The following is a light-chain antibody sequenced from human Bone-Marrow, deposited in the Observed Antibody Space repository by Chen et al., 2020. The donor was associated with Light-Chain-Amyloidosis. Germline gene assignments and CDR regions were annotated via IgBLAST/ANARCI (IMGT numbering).Light chain of an antibody. J-gene: IGLJ2*01. CDR1: DLPTKY. CDR3: QSADSSGTYEVI. V-gene: IGLV3-25*03. CDR2: RDT. Sequence: SYELPQPPSVSVSPGQTPRSPRSGDDLPTKYAYWYQQKPGQAPVLVIHRDTERPSGISERFSGSSSGTTATLTISGVQAEDEADYHCQSADSSGTYEVIFGGGTKLTVL.